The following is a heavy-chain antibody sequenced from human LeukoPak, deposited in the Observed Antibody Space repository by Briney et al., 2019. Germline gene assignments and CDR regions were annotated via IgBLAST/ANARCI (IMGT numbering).Heavy chain of an antibody. D-gene: IGHD3-10*01. V-gene: IGHV2-5*02. Sequence: SAPTLVEPTQTLTLTCTFSGFSLSTRGVAVGWIRQPPERALEWLALIFWDDHTRYRPSLRSRVTITKGTSYNQVVLTMTNLDPVDTATYHCARYNDASYFDYWGQGTVVTV. J-gene: IGHJ4*02. CDR1: GFSLSTRGVA. CDR3: ARYNDASYFDY. CDR2: IFWDDHT.